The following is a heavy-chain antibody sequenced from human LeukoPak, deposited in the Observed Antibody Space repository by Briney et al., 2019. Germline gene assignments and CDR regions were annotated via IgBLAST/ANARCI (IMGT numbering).Heavy chain of an antibody. Sequence: GGSLRLSCAASGFTFSSYWMSWVRQAPGKGLEWVSSISSSSSYRYYGDSVKGRFTISRDNAKNSLFLQMNNLRAEDTAVYYCARDIGVRGYYYEEDAFDIWGQGTMVTVSS. CDR3: ARDIGVRGYYYEEDAFDI. CDR1: GFTFSSYW. D-gene: IGHD3-22*01. V-gene: IGHV3-21*01. J-gene: IGHJ3*02. CDR2: ISSSSSYR.